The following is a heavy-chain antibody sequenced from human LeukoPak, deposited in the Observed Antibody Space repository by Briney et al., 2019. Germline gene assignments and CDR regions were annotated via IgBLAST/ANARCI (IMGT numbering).Heavy chain of an antibody. CDR1: GFTFSSYA. Sequence: PGGSLRLSCAASGFTFSSYAMSWVRQAPGKGLEWVSAISGSGGSTYYAVSVKGRFTISGDNSKNTLYLQMDSLRAEDTAVYYCAKRAYSGSYYAAFDIWGQGTMVTVSS. CDR3: AKRAYSGSYYAAFDI. D-gene: IGHD1-26*01. V-gene: IGHV3-23*01. CDR2: ISGSGGST. J-gene: IGHJ3*02.